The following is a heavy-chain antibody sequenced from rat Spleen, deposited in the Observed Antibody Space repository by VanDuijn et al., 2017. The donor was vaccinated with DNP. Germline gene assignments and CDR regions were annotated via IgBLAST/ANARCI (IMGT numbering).Heavy chain of an antibody. J-gene: IGHJ2*01. CDR3: TTGSSDY. CDR2: ISNTGDNT. V-gene: IGHV5-31*01. Sequence: EVQLVESGGGPVQPGRSLKLSCVASGFIFSNYWMTWIRQAPGKGLEWVASISNTGDNTYYSDSVKGRFTISRDNAESSLYLQIDSLRSEDTATYYCTTGSSDYWGQGVMVTVSS. D-gene: IGHD5-1*01. CDR1: GFIFSNYW.